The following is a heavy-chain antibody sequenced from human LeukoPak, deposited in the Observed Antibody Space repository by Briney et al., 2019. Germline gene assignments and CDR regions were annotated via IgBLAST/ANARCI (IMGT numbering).Heavy chain of an antibody. J-gene: IGHJ6*03. CDR3: ARVNMVGPILEDYYFYMDV. V-gene: IGHV1-18*01. CDR2: ISGYNGYT. CDR1: GYTFTSYG. D-gene: IGHD1-26*01. Sequence: ASVKVSCKASGYTFTSYGFSWVRQAPGQGLEWMGWISGYNGYTYNSQKFLNRVTMTTDTSTTTAYLELRSLKSDDTAVYYCARVNMVGPILEDYYFYMDVWGKGTAVTVSS.